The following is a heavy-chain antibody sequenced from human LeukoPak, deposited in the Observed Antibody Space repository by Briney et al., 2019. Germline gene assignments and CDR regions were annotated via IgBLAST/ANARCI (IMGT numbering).Heavy chain of an antibody. CDR1: GYMFISYG. CDR3: AAGYSSSWFTNFDY. CDR2: ISAYNGNT. Sequence: ASVKVSCKASGYMFISYGISWVRQAPGQGLEWMGWISAYNGNTNYAQKLQGRVTMTTDTSTSTAYMELRSLRSDDTAVYYCAAGYSSSWFTNFDYWGQGTLVTVSS. V-gene: IGHV1-18*01. J-gene: IGHJ4*02. D-gene: IGHD6-13*01.